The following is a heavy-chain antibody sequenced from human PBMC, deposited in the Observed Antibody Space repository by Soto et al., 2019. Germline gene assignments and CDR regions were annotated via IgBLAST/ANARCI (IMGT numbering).Heavy chain of an antibody. V-gene: IGHV3-64D*06. CDR2: ISTNGGST. CDR1: GFTFSSYA. J-gene: IGHJ4*02. D-gene: IGHD3-22*01. CDR3: VKGEYYYDNSGYYPFDY. Sequence: GGSLRLSCSASGFTFSSYAMHWVPQAPGKGLEYVSSISTNGGSTHYADSVKGRFTISRDNSKNTQYLQMSSLRADDTAVYYCVKGEYYYDNSGYYPFDYWGQGTLVTVS.